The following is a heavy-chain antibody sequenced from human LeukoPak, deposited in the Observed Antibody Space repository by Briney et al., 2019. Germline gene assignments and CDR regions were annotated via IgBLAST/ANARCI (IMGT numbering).Heavy chain of an antibody. V-gene: IGHV3-7*01. CDR3: ARHSGSDSYYYYGMDV. CDR1: GFTFSSYW. J-gene: IGHJ6*02. CDR2: IKQDGSEK. D-gene: IGHD1-26*01. Sequence: GGSLRLSCAASGFTFSSYWMSWVRQAPGKGLEWVANIKQDGSEKYYVDSVKGRFTISRDDAKNSLYLQMNSLRAEDTAVYYCARHSGSDSYYYYGMDVWGQGTTVTVSS.